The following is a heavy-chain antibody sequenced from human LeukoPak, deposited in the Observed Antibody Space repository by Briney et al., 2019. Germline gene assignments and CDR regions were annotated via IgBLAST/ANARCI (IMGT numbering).Heavy chain of an antibody. V-gene: IGHV3-23*01. CDR3: AKDSSYSSSWPPTDTFDI. J-gene: IGHJ3*02. CDR2: ISESGGST. D-gene: IGHD6-13*01. CDR1: GFTFSSYS. Sequence: GGSLRLSCAASGFTFSSYSMNWVRQAPGKGLEWVSGISESGGSTYYADSVKGRFTISRDNSKNTLYLQMNSLRAEDTAVYYCAKDSSYSSSWPPTDTFDIWGQGTMVTVSS.